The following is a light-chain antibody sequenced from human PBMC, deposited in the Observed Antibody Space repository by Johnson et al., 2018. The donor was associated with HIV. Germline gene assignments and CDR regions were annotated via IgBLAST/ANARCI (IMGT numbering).Light chain of an antibody. Sequence: QSVLTQPPSVSAAPGQKVTISCSGSSSNIGYNYVSWYQQLPGTAPKLLIYYNNKRPSGIPDRFSGSKSGTSATLGITGLQTGDEADYYCGTWDSSLSAYVFGTGTKVTVL. CDR3: GTWDSSLSAYV. V-gene: IGLV1-51*01. J-gene: IGLJ1*01. CDR2: YNN. CDR1: SSNIGYNY.